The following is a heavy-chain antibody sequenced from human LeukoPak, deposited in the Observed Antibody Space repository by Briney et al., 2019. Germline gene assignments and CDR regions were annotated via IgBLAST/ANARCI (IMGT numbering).Heavy chain of an antibody. Sequence: TGGSLRLSCAASGFTVSSNYMTWVRQAPGKGLGWVSVIYSGGSTYYGDSVKGRFTISRDNSKNTLYLQMNSLRAEDTAVYYCARDRRYCSGSSCYSGVDYWGQGTLVTVSS. CDR3: ARDRRYCSGSSCYSGVDY. D-gene: IGHD2-15*01. CDR1: GFTVSSNY. V-gene: IGHV3-53*01. CDR2: IYSGGST. J-gene: IGHJ4*02.